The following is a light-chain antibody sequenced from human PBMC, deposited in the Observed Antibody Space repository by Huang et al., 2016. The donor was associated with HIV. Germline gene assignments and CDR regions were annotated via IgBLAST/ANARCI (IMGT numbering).Light chain of an antibody. J-gene: IGKJ1*01. CDR1: QTISNY. CDR2: AAS. CDR3: QQTYNTPQT. V-gene: IGKV1-39*01. Sequence: DIQMTQSPSSLSASVGDRLTITCRASQTISNYLNWYQQKPGKAPQLLIYAASTLQSGFPSRFSGSGFGTDFTLTISSLQPEDFATYYCQQTYNTPQTFGRGTRVEIK.